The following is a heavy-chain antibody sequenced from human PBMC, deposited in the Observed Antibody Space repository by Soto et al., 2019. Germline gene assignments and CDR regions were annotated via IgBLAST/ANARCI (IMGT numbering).Heavy chain of an antibody. D-gene: IGHD2-15*01. Sequence: GASVKVSCKASGGTFSSYAISWVRQAPGQGXEWMGGIIPIFGTANYAQKFQGRVTITADESTSTAYMELSSLRSEDTAVYYCARNRGGYCSGGSCYSTRKDNLNWFDPWGQGTQVTVS. CDR1: GGTFSSYA. V-gene: IGHV1-69*13. J-gene: IGHJ5*02. CDR3: ARNRGGYCSGGSCYSTRKDNLNWFDP. CDR2: IIPIFGTA.